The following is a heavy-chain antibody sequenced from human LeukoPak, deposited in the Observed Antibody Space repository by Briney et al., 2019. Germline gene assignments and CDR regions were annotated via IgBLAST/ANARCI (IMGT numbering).Heavy chain of an antibody. Sequence: KPSETLSLTCAVSGGSLRDHYWSWIRQVPGKGLEWIGEINDSGNTNYNPSLEGRVTLSVDPSKSQFSLKMRSVTAADTSIYYCARPYCSRGSCYRDFDYWGQGTLVTVSS. J-gene: IGHJ4*02. CDR1: GGSLRDHY. CDR2: INDSGNT. D-gene: IGHD2-15*01. CDR3: ARPYCSRGSCYRDFDY. V-gene: IGHV4-34*01.